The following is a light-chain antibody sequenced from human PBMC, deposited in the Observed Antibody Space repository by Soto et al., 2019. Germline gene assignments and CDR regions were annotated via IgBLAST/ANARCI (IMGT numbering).Light chain of an antibody. J-gene: IGKJ2*01. CDR1: QSVSSN. Sequence: ETVMTQSSATLSVSPGERATLSCRASQSVSSNLAWYQQKPGQAPRLLIYGASTRATGIPARFSGSGSGTEFTLTISSLQSEDFAVYYCQQYNNWPHTFGQGTKLEIK. CDR3: QQYNNWPHT. V-gene: IGKV3-15*01. CDR2: GAS.